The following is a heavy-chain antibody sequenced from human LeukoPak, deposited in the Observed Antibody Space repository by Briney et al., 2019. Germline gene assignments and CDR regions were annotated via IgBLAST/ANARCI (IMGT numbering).Heavy chain of an antibody. CDR3: AKDNLLTIAAAEYYFDY. D-gene: IGHD6-13*01. CDR1: GFTFSSYA. CDR2: ISGSGGST. J-gene: IGHJ4*02. V-gene: IGHV3-23*01. Sequence: GGSLRLSCAASGFTFSSYAMSWVRQAPGKGLDWVSAISGSGGSTYYADSVKGRFTISRDNSKNTLYLQMNSLRAEDTAVYYCAKDNLLTIAAAEYYFDYWGQGTLVTASS.